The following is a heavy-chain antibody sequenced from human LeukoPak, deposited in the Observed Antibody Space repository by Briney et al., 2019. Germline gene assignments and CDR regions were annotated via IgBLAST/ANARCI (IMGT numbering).Heavy chain of an antibody. CDR3: ARDKEYYFDY. CDR1: GYTFTGYY. J-gene: IGHJ4*02. Sequence: SVKVSCKASGYTFTGYYMHWVRQAPGQGLEWMGRIIPIFGTANYAQKFQGRVTITTDESTSTAYMELSSLRSEDTAVYYCARDKEYYFDYWGQGTLVTVSS. V-gene: IGHV1-69*05. CDR2: IIPIFGTA. D-gene: IGHD3-10*01.